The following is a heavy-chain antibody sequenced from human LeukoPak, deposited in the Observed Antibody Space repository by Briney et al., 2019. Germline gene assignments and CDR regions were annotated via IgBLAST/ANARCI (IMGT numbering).Heavy chain of an antibody. V-gene: IGHV1-69*05. CDR3: ARGSEGLYYYDSSAGLAFDI. CDR2: IIPIFGTA. CDR1: GGTFSSYA. J-gene: IGHJ3*02. D-gene: IGHD3-22*01. Sequence: SVKVSCKASGGTFSSYAISWVRQAPGQGLEWMGGIIPIFGTASYAQKFQGRVTMTRDTSTSTVYMELSSLRSEDTAVYYCARGSEGLYYYDSSAGLAFDIWGQGTMVTVSS.